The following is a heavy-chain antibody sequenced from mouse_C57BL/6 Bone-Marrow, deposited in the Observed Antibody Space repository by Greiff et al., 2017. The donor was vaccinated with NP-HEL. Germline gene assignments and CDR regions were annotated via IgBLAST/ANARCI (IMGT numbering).Heavy chain of an antibody. CDR2: IDPETGGT. CDR1: GYTFTDYE. D-gene: IGHD2-4*01. CDR3: TRCVYDYDGY. J-gene: IGHJ2*01. V-gene: IGHV1-15*01. Sequence: QVQLQQSGAELVRPGASVTLSCKASGYTFTDYEMHWVKQTPVHGLEWIGAIDPETGGTAYNQKFKGKAILTADKSSSTAYMELRSLTSEDSAVYYCTRCVYDYDGYWGQGTTLTVSS.